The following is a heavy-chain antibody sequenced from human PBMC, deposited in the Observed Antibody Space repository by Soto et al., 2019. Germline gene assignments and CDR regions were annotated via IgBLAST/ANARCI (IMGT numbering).Heavy chain of an antibody. Sequence: EVQLVESGGGLVQPGRSLRLSCAASGFTFDDYAMHWVRQAPGKGLEWVSGISWNSVSLAYADSVKGRFTISRDNAKNSLYLQMNSLRAEDTALYYCAKSGGSGPLGMYFDLWGRGTLVTVSS. D-gene: IGHD7-27*01. J-gene: IGHJ2*01. V-gene: IGHV3-9*01. CDR2: ISWNSVSL. CDR1: GFTFDDYA. CDR3: AKSGGSGPLGMYFDL.